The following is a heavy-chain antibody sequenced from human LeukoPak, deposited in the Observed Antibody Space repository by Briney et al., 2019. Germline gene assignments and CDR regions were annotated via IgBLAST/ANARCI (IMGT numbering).Heavy chain of an antibody. J-gene: IGHJ4*02. Sequence: PGGSLRLSCAASGFTFINYAVDWVRQAPGKGLEWVSTISGNGGSTYYADSVKGRFTISRDNAKNSLYLQMNSLRAEDTAVYYCARGYCSGGSCYNLDYWGQGTLVTVSS. CDR1: GFTFINYA. V-gene: IGHV3-23*01. D-gene: IGHD2-15*01. CDR3: ARGYCSGGSCYNLDY. CDR2: ISGNGGST.